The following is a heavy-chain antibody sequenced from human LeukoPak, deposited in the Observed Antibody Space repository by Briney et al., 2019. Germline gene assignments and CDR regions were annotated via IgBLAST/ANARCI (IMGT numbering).Heavy chain of an antibody. CDR2: ISMNAQTT. CDR1: GFTFTSHV. CDR3: VREGLERRTNFDY. J-gene: IGHJ4*02. V-gene: IGHV3-64D*06. D-gene: IGHD1-1*01. Sequence: GGSLRLSCSASGFTFTSHVMHWVRQAPGKGLQYVSGISMNAQTTYYAGSVKGRFTVSRDSSKNTVYLQMNSLTAEDTAVYYCVREGLERRTNFDYWGQGTLVSVSS.